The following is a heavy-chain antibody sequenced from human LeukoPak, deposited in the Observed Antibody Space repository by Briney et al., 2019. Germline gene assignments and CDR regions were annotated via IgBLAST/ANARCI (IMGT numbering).Heavy chain of an antibody. CDR1: GYSFTSYW. CDR2: IDPSDSYT. V-gene: IGHV5-10-1*01. J-gene: IGHJ4*02. CDR3: ASSPYSSSWFVSAD. Sequence: GESLKISCKGSGYSFTSYWISWVRQMPGKGLGWMGRIDPSDSYTNYSPSFQGHVTISADKSISTAYLQWSSLKASDTAMYYCASSPYSSSWFVSADWGQGTLVTVSS. D-gene: IGHD6-13*01.